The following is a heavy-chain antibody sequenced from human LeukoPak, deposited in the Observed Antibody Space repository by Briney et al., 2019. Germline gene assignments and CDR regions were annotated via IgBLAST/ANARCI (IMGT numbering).Heavy chain of an antibody. D-gene: IGHD1-1*01. CDR2: INPNSGDT. J-gene: IGHJ3*02. Sequence: ASVKVSCKASGSTFTGHYIHWVRQAPGRGLEWAGWINPNSGDTKYQQNFQGRVTMTRDTSISTAYMEVTRLTSDDTAIYYCARDGIGDAGRALDIWGQGTLVTVSS. CDR3: ARDGIGDAGRALDI. V-gene: IGHV1-2*02. CDR1: GSTFTGHY.